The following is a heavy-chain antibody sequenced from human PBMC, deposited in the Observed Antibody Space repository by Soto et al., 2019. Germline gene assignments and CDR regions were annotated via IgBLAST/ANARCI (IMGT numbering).Heavy chain of an antibody. CDR1: GFTFSSYA. J-gene: IGHJ5*02. V-gene: IGHV3-23*01. CDR3: AKGQSFDILNWFDP. D-gene: IGHD3-9*01. CDR2: ISGSGGST. Sequence: GGSLRLSCAASGFTFSSYAMSWVRQAPGKGLEWVSAISGSGGSTYYADSVKGRFTISRDNSKNKLYLQMNSLRAEDTAVYYCAKGQSFDILNWFDPWGQGTLVTVSS.